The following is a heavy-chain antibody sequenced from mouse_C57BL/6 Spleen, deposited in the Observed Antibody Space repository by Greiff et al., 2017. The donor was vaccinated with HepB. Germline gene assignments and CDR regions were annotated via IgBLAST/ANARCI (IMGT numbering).Heavy chain of an antibody. CDR1: GFNIKDYY. CDR3: ARAPSIYYGYDGYYAMDY. V-gene: IGHV14-2*01. D-gene: IGHD2-2*01. Sequence: EVQLQQSGAELVKPGASVKLSCTASGFNIKDYYMHWVKQRTEQGLEWIGRIDPEDGETKYAPKFQGKATITADTSSNTAYLQLSSLTSEDTAVYYCARAPSIYYGYDGYYAMDYWGQGTSVTVSS. J-gene: IGHJ4*01. CDR2: IDPEDGET.